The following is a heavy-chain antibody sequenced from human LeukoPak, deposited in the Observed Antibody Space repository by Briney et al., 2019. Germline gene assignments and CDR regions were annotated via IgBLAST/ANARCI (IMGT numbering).Heavy chain of an antibody. CDR3: ARDPYSSTWSYGMDV. D-gene: IGHD6-6*01. CDR2: IKQDGSEE. J-gene: IGHJ6*02. V-gene: IGHV3-7*05. CDR1: GFTFSNYW. Sequence: GGSLRLSCAASGFTFSNYWMSWVRQAPGKGLEWVANIKQDGSEEVYVDSVKGRFTISRDNAKNSLFLQMNTLRAEETAVYYCARDPYSSTWSYGMDVWGQGTTVTVSS.